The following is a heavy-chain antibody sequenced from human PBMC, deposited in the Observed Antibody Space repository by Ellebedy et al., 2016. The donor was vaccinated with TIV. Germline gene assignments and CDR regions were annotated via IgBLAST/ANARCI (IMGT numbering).Heavy chain of an antibody. Sequence: GESLKISCVFSGFTFSRYWMHWVRQAPGKGLVWFSRINRAGTTTDYAGSVEGRVTISRDNAKNTVYPHMNSLRADDTAVYYCARGGFDAYYVDYWGQGILVTVSS. CDR2: INRAGTTT. CDR3: ARGGFDAYYVDY. V-gene: IGHV3-74*01. J-gene: IGHJ4*02. CDR1: GFTFSRYW.